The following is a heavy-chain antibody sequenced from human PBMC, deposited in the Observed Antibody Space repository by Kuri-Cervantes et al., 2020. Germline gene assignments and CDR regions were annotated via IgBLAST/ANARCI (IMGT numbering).Heavy chain of an antibody. CDR1: GFTFSSYA. J-gene: IGHJ4*02. Sequence: GESLKISCAASGFTFSSYAMSWVRQAPGKGLEWVSAISGSGGSTYYADSVKGRFTISRDNSKDTLYLQMNSLRAEDTAVYYCAKDLEDYDSSGYYYVGLDYWGQGTLVTVSS. CDR2: ISGSGGST. CDR3: AKDLEDYDSSGYYYVGLDY. D-gene: IGHD3-22*01. V-gene: IGHV3-23*01.